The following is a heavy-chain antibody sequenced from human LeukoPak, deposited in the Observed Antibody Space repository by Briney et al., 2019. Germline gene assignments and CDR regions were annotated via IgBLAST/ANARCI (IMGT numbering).Heavy chain of an antibody. CDR2: IYYSGST. D-gene: IGHD3-16*02. CDR1: GGSFSSGSYY. Sequence: PSETLSLTCTVSGGSFSSGSYYWSWIRQPPGKGLEWIVYIYYSGSTNYNPSLKSRVTISVNTSKNQFSLKLSSVTAADTAVYYCARDSIVGGFAFDYWGQGTLVTVSS. V-gene: IGHV4-61*01. J-gene: IGHJ4*02. CDR3: ARDSIVGGFAFDY.